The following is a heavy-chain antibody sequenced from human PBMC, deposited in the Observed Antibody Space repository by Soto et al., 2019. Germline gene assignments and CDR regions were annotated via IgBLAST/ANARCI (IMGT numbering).Heavy chain of an antibody. V-gene: IGHV4-30-4*01. Sequence: QVQLQESGPGLVKPSQTLSLTCTVSGGSISSGDYYWSWIRQPPGKGLEWIGYIYYSGSTYYNPSLKSRVTISVDTSKNQFSLKLSSVTAADTAVYYCANSIDYGGKVRQYFQHWGQGTLVTVSS. CDR2: IYYSGST. J-gene: IGHJ1*01. CDR1: GGSISSGDYY. D-gene: IGHD4-17*01. CDR3: ANSIDYGGKVRQYFQH.